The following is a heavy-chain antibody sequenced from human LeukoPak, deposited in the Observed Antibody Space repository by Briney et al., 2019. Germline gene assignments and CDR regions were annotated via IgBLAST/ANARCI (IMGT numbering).Heavy chain of an antibody. CDR2: IYASGKT. CDR1: GASVRSSY. D-gene: IGHD2/OR15-2a*01. V-gene: IGHV4-4*07. CDR3: ASFIYSTSSDYFHN. Sequence: SETLSLTCTVSGASVRSSYWSWIRQSAGKRLEWIGHIYASGKTNYNPSLKSRVTMSVDTSKNQFSLILSSVTAADTAVYYCASFIYSTSSDYFHNWGQGTLVTVSS. J-gene: IGHJ4*02.